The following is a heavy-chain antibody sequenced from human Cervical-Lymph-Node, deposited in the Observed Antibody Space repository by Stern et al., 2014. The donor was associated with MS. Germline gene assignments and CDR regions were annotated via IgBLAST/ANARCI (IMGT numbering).Heavy chain of an antibody. D-gene: IGHD2-8*01. J-gene: IGHJ4*02. Sequence: VQLVQSGGAVVQPGRSLRLSCAASGFTFRSYGMHWVRQAPGKGLEWVTVISYDGNHKYYAASVKGRFTISRDNSKNTLHLQMNSVTPDDTAIYYCARDYEDTSMLFDHWGQGTLVTVSS. CDR2: ISYDGNHK. CDR3: ARDYEDTSMLFDH. CDR1: GFTFRSYG. V-gene: IGHV3-30*03.